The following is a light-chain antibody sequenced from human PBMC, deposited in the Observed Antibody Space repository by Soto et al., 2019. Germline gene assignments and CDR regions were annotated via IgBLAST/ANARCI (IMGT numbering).Light chain of an antibody. CDR1: QSVSSY. CDR2: DVS. J-gene: IGKJ5*01. CDR3: QHRYNWLIT. Sequence: EIVLTQSPATLSLSPGERATLSCRASQSVSSYLGWYQQKPGQAPRLLIYDVSDRATGIPARSSGSGSGTDFTLTISSLEPEDFAVYYCQHRYNWLITFGQGTRLEIK. V-gene: IGKV3-11*01.